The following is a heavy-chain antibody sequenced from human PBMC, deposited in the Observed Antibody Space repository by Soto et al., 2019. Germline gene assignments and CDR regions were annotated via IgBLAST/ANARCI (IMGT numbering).Heavy chain of an antibody. CDR1: GFTFSSYA. J-gene: IGHJ4*02. CDR3: AKVNDYVWGSYRSYFDY. CDR2: ISGSGGST. D-gene: IGHD3-16*02. V-gene: IGHV3-23*01. Sequence: EVQLLESGGGLVQPGGSLRLSCAASGFTFSSYAMSWVRQAPGKGLEWVSAISGSGGSTYYADSVKGRFTISRDNSENTLYLQMNSLRAEDTAVYYCAKVNDYVWGSYRSYFDYWGQGTLVTVSS.